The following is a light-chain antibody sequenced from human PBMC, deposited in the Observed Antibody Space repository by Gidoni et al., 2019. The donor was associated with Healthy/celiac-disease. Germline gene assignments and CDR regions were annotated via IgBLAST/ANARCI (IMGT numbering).Light chain of an antibody. Sequence: DIPRTHSPSSLSASVGDRVTITCRASQSISSYLNWYQQKPGKAPKLLIYAASSLQSGGPSRFSGSGSGTDFTLTISSLQPEDFATYYCQQSYSTPHTFGQGTKLEIK. CDR2: AAS. CDR1: QSISSY. CDR3: QQSYSTPHT. J-gene: IGKJ2*01. V-gene: IGKV1-39*01.